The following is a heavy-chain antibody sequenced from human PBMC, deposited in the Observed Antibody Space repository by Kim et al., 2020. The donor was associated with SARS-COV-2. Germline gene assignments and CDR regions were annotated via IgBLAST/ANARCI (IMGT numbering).Heavy chain of an antibody. J-gene: IGHJ6*02. CDR1: GFTFSSYA. CDR3: ASPSGSYLYYGMDV. Sequence: GGSLRLSCAASGFTFSSYAMHWVRQAPGKGLEWVAVISYDGSNKYYVDSVKGRFTISRDNSKNTLYLQMNSLRAEDTAVYYCASPSGSYLYYGMDVWGQGTTVTVSS. D-gene: IGHD1-26*01. CDR2: ISYDGSNK. V-gene: IGHV3-30*04.